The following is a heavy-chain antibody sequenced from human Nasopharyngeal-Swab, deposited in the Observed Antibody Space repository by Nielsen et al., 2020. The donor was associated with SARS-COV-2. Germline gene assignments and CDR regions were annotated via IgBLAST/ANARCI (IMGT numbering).Heavy chain of an antibody. Sequence: SETLSLTCAVYGGSFSGYYWSWIRQPPGKGLEWIGEINHSGSANYNPSLKSRVTISVDTSKNQSSLKLSSVTAADTAVYYCARGKYRRAFDIWGQGTMVTVSS. CDR1: GGSFSGYY. J-gene: IGHJ3*02. CDR2: INHSGSA. D-gene: IGHD6-6*01. V-gene: IGHV4-34*01. CDR3: ARGKYRRAFDI.